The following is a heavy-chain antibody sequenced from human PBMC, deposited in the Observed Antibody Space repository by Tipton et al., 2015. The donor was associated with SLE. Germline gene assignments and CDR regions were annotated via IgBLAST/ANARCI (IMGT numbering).Heavy chain of an antibody. V-gene: IGHV1-8*03. CDR1: GHTFTRYD. Sequence: QSGPEVKKPGASVKVSCKASGHTFTRYDINWVRQATGQGLEWMGWMNPNSGNTGYAQKFQGRVTITRNTSISTAYMELSSLRSEDTAVYYCARAPGAAAGNWFDPWGQGTLVTVSS. CDR2: MNPNSGNT. CDR3: ARAPGAAAGNWFDP. J-gene: IGHJ5*02. D-gene: IGHD6-13*01.